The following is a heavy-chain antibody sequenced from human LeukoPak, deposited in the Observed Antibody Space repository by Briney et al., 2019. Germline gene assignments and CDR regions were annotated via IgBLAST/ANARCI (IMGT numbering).Heavy chain of an antibody. D-gene: IGHD5-12*01. CDR2: ISGSGGST. J-gene: IGHJ3*02. Sequence: GGSLRLSCAASGFTFSSYAMSWVRQAPGKGLEWVSAISGSGGSTYYADSVKGRFTISRNNSKNTLYLQMNSLRAEDTAVYYCASPNLVATIIGAFDIWGQGTRVTVSS. CDR1: GFTFSSYA. V-gene: IGHV3-23*01. CDR3: ASPNLVATIIGAFDI.